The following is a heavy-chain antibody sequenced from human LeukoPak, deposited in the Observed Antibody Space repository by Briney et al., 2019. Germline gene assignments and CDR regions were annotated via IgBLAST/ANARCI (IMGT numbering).Heavy chain of an antibody. Sequence: HPSETLSLTCTVSGGSISSYYWSWLRQPPGKGLEWIGYIYYSGSTNYNPSLKSRVTISVDTSKNQFSLKLSSVTAADTAVYYCARDQGIDYGSGSYPYGMDVWGPGTTVTVSS. V-gene: IGHV4-59*01. CDR2: IYYSGST. D-gene: IGHD3-10*01. J-gene: IGHJ6*02. CDR1: GGSISSYY. CDR3: ARDQGIDYGSGSYPYGMDV.